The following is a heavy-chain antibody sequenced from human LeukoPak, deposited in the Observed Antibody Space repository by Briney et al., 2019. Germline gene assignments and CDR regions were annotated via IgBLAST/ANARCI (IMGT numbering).Heavy chain of an antibody. V-gene: IGHV3-23*01. CDR3: AKFGSSSWYAMDY. CDR2: LSGSGDYT. Sequence: GGSLRFSCAASGFAFSSYAMTWVRQAPGKGLEWVSGLSGSGDYTYYADSVRGRFTISRDNSKNTLYLQMNSLRAEDTAVYYCAKFGSSSWYAMDYWGQGTLVTVSS. CDR1: GFAFSSYA. J-gene: IGHJ4*02. D-gene: IGHD6-13*01.